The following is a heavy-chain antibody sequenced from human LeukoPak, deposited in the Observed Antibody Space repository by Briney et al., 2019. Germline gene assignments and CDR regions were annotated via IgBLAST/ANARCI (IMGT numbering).Heavy chain of an antibody. V-gene: IGHV1-18*01. CDR3: VISYYDATGYYDY. D-gene: IGHD3-22*01. CDR2: VSTNNSNT. CDR1: GYTFTSYG. J-gene: IGHJ4*02. Sequence: ASVKVSCKASGYTFTSYGIIWVRQAPGQGLEWMGWVSTNNSNTNYAQKIQGRVAMTTDTSTSTGYMDLRTLRSEDTAVYYCVISYYDATGYYDYWGQGTLVSVSS.